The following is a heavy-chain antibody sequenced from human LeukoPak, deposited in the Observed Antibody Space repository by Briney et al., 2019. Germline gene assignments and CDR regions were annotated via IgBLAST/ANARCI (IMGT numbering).Heavy chain of an antibody. CDR2: VNHSGST. CDR1: GGSFSGYY. Sequence: SETLSLTCAVYGGSFSGYYCSWIRQPPGKGLEWIGEVNHSGSTNYNPSLKSRVTISVDTSKNQFSLKLSSVTAADTAVYYCARGRGYCSGGSCYPPHWYFDYWGQGTLVTVSS. D-gene: IGHD2-15*01. CDR3: ARGRGYCSGGSCYPPHWYFDY. J-gene: IGHJ4*02. V-gene: IGHV4-34*01.